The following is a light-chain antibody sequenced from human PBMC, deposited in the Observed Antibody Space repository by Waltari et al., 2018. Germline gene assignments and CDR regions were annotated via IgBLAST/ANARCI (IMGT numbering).Light chain of an antibody. CDR2: YAA. J-gene: IGKJ2*01. CDR3: HQSGSLPYT. CDR1: HSFVCS. Sequence: EIVLTQSPDFQSVTPKDRVTITCRASHSFVCSLHWYQQKPDQSPKLLIKYAAQSFSGVPSGFSGSGSGTDFTLTINSLEAEDAATYYCHQSGSLPYTFGQGTKLEIK. V-gene: IGKV6-21*01.